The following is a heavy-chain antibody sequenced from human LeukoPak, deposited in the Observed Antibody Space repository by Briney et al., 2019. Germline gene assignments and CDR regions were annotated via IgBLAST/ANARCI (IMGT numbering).Heavy chain of an antibody. J-gene: IGHJ3*02. CDR3: ARVNYDILTGYYIPHGFDI. Sequence: ASVKVSCTPSGYTFINYGISWVRQAPGQGLEWMGWITAYNGNTKYAQKLQDRVTMTTDTSTSTAYMVLRSLRFDDTAVYYCARVNYDILTGYYIPHGFDIWGQGTMVTVSS. CDR2: ITAYNGNT. V-gene: IGHV1-18*01. CDR1: GYTFINYG. D-gene: IGHD3-9*01.